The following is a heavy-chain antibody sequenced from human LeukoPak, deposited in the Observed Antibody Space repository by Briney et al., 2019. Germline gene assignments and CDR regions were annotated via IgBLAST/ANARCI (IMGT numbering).Heavy chain of an antibody. J-gene: IGHJ4*02. CDR2: ISYDGSNK. V-gene: IGHV3-30-3*01. CDR1: GFTFSSYA. D-gene: IGHD5-18*01. Sequence: GGSLRLSCAASGFTFSSYAMHWVRQAPGKGLEWVAVISYDGSNKYYADSVKGRFTISRDNSKNTLYLQMNSLRAEDTAVYYCAKGRYSYGPDTFDYWGQGTLVTVSS. CDR3: AKGRYSYGPDTFDY.